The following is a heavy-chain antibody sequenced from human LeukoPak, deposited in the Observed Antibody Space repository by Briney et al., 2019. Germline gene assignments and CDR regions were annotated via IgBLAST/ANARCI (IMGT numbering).Heavy chain of an antibody. CDR3: ARSPGYYYYYMDV. Sequence: PSETLSVTCTVSGGSISSYYWSWIRQPPGKGLEWIGYIYYSGSTNYNPSLKSRVTISADTSKNQFSLKLSSVTAADTAVYYCARSPGYYYYYMDVWGKGTTVTVSS. CDR1: GGSISSYY. V-gene: IGHV4-59*01. CDR2: IYYSGST. J-gene: IGHJ6*03.